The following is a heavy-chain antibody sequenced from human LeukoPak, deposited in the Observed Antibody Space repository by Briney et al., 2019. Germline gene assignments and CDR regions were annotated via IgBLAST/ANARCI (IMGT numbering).Heavy chain of an antibody. CDR2: INHSGST. V-gene: IGHV4-34*01. CDR1: GGSFSGYY. Sequence: PSETLSLSCAVYGGSFSGYYWSWIRQPTGKGLEWIGEINHSGSTNYNPSVKSRVTISVDTSKNRFSLKLSSVTAADTAVYYCASTVLGYCSGGSCPYFDYWGQGTLVTVSS. D-gene: IGHD2-15*01. CDR3: ASTVLGYCSGGSCPYFDY. J-gene: IGHJ4*02.